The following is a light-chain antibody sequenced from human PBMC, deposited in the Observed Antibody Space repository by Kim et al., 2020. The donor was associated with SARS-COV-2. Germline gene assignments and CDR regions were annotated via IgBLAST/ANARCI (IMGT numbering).Light chain of an antibody. J-gene: IGKJ5*01. CDR2: GAS. CDR3: QQYGNSPIT. CDR1: RSVTSSY. Sequence: SPGERATLSCRASRSVTSSYLAWYQQNPGQAPRLLIFGASIRATDIPDRFSGSGSGTDFTLTISRLEPEDFAVYHCQQYGNSPITFGQGTRLEIK. V-gene: IGKV3-20*01.